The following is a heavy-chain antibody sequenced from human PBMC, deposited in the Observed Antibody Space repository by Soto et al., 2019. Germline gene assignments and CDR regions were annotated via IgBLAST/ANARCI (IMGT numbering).Heavy chain of an antibody. V-gene: IGHV4-59*01. Sequence: SETLSLTCXVSGGSISSYYWSWIRQPPGKGLEWIGYIYYSGSTNYNPSLKSRVTISVDTSKNQFSLKLSSVTAADTAVYYCARVNYYGSGSSIDYWGQGTLVTVSS. J-gene: IGHJ4*02. CDR2: IYYSGST. CDR3: ARVNYYGSGSSIDY. CDR1: GGSISSYY. D-gene: IGHD3-10*01.